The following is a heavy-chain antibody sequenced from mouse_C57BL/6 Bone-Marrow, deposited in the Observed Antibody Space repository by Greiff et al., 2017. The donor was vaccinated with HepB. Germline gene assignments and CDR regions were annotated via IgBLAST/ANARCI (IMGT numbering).Heavy chain of an antibody. CDR1: GYTFTSYG. CDR2: IYPRSGNT. D-gene: IGHD1-1*01. CDR3: ARSEIYYYGSSPAY. V-gene: IGHV1-81*01. J-gene: IGHJ3*01. Sequence: VKLMESGAELARPGASVKLSCKASGYTFTSYGISWVKQRTGQGLEWIGEIYPRSGNTYYNEKFKGKATLTADKSSSTAYMELRSLTSEDSAVYFCARSEIYYYGSSPAYWGQGTLVTVSA.